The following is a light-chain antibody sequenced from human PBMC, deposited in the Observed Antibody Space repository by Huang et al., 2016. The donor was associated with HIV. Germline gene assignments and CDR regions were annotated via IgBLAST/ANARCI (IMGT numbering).Light chain of an antibody. CDR1: QSLVYGDGNIY. V-gene: IGKV2-30*01. CDR2: KLS. CDR3: MQASHGAAT. Sequence: DVLLTQSPLSLPVTLGQPAFITCKSNQSLVYGDGNIYLNWFHQRPGHSPRRLIYKLSKRDSVVPDRFSAGGSGTDFTLWISEVEAEDVGDYYCMQASHGAATFGQGTRVDIK. J-gene: IGKJ1*01.